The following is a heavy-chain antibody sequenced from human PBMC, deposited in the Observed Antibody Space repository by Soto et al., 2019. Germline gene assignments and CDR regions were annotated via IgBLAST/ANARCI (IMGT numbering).Heavy chain of an antibody. D-gene: IGHD1-26*01. Sequence: QVQLQESGPGLVKPSQTLSLTCTVSGGSISTGGYYWSWIRQHPGRGLEWSGYIYHSGMTFSNPSLQSRVAISIDTSKNKFSLKLSSVTAADTAVYYCATVRWELHDAFDIWGQGTMFSVSS. CDR1: GGSISTGGYY. J-gene: IGHJ3*02. V-gene: IGHV4-31*03. CDR2: IYHSGMT. CDR3: ATVRWELHDAFDI.